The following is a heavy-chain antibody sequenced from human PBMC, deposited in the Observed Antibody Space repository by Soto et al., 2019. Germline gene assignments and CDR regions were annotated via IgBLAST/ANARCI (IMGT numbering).Heavy chain of an antibody. CDR1: GFTFSTYW. D-gene: IGHD3-10*01. CDR3: WASWGGWFDP. CDR2: IKQDGSET. J-gene: IGHJ5*02. V-gene: IGHV3-7*01. Sequence: EVQLVESGGGLVQPGGSLRLSCAASGFTFSTYWMSWVRRAPGKGLEWVANIKQDGSETYYVDSVKGRFTVSRDNAKNSLFLQMNSLRAEDTAIYYCWASWGGWFDPWGQGTLVPVSS.